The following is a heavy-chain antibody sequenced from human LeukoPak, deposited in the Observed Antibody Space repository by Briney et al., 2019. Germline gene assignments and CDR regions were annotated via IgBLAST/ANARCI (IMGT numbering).Heavy chain of an antibody. J-gene: IGHJ5*02. V-gene: IGHV3-23*01. CDR3: AKDQYQLLYET. CDR2: ISGSGGST. Sequence: GGSLRLSCAASGFTFSSYAMSWVRHAPGKGLEWVSAISGSGGSTYYADSVKGRFTISRDNSKNTLYLQMNSLRAEDTAVYYCAKDQYQLLYETWGQGTLVTVSS. CDR1: GFTFSSYA. D-gene: IGHD2-2*02.